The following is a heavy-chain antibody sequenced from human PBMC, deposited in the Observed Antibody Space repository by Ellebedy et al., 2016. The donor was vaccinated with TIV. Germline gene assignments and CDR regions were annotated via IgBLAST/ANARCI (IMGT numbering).Heavy chain of an antibody. CDR2: VMPNIRST. CDR3: ARAGSGTYAFDY. J-gene: IGHJ4*02. V-gene: IGHV1-69*13. D-gene: IGHD3-10*01. Sequence: AASVKVSCKAPGGIFGNFGISWMRQAPGQGLEWVGGVMPNIRSTDYAQKFRGRATITADESRTTVYMELRSLSPEDTAVYYCARAGSGTYAFDYWGQGTLVTVSS. CDR1: GGIFGNFG.